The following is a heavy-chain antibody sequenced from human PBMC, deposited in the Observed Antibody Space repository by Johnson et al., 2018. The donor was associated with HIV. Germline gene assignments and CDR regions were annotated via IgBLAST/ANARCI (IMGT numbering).Heavy chain of an antibody. D-gene: IGHD6-19*01. J-gene: IGHJ3*02. Sequence: VQLVEWGGLVQPGGSLRLSCAASGFSVSSTYMSWVRQAPGKGLEWVSVIYSGGSTQYADSVKGRFTISRDNSKNTLYLQMTSLRAEDTAVYYCARVSSSTIAVAGHPFDIWGQGTMVTVSS. CDR3: ARVSSSTIAVAGHPFDI. V-gene: IGHV3-66*01. CDR2: IYSGGST. CDR1: GFSVSSTY.